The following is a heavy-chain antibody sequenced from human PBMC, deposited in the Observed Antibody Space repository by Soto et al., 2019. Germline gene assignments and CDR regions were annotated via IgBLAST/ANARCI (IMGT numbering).Heavy chain of an antibody. V-gene: IGHV3-23*01. CDR3: AKDIRGSLNTYYYDSSGYPFDY. CDR2: ISGSGGST. J-gene: IGHJ4*02. Sequence: PGGSLRLSCAASGFTFSSYAMSWVRQAPGKGLEWVSAISGSGGSTYYADSVKGRFTISRDNSKNTLYLQMNSLRAEDTAVYYCAKDIRGSLNTYYYDSSGYPFDYWGQGTLVTVSS. D-gene: IGHD3-22*01. CDR1: GFTFSSYA.